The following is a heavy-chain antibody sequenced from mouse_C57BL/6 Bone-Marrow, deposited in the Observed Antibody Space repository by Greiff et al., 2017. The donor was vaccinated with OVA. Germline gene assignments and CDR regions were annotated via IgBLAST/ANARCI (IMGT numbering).Heavy chain of an antibody. Sequence: EVKLVESGGDLVKPGGSLKLSCAASGFTFSSYGMSWVRQTPDKRLEWVATISSGGSYTYSPDSVKGRFTISRDNAKNTLYLQMSSLKSEDTAMYDCARHGDYGSFFDYWGQGTTLTVSS. CDR3: ARHGDYGSFFDY. J-gene: IGHJ2*01. CDR2: ISSGGSYT. CDR1: GFTFSSYG. V-gene: IGHV5-6*01. D-gene: IGHD1-1*01.